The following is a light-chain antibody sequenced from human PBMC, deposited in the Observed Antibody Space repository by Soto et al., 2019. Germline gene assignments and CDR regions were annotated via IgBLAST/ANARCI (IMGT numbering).Light chain of an antibody. Sequence: DIQMTQSPSSLSASLGGRVTITCRASQGIGIYLAWFQQRPGKVPKLLIYAASTLQSGVPSRFSGSGSGTDFTLTISSLQPEDVATYYCQKYNSAPLTFGGGTRVENK. CDR1: QGIGIY. V-gene: IGKV1-27*01. J-gene: IGKJ4*01. CDR2: AAS. CDR3: QKYNSAPLT.